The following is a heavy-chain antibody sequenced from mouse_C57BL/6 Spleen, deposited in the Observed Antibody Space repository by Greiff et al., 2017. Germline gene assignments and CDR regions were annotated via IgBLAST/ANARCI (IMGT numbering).Heavy chain of an antibody. Sequence: EVKVVESGGDLVKPGGSLKLSCAASGFTFTSYGMSWVRQTPDKRLEWVATISSGGSYTYYPDSVKGRFTISRDNAKNTLYLQMSSLKSEDTAMYYCARKGFITTVVATYDFDYWGQGTTLTVSS. D-gene: IGHD1-1*01. CDR2: ISSGGSYT. CDR1: GFTFTSYG. V-gene: IGHV5-6*01. J-gene: IGHJ2*01. CDR3: ARKGFITTVVATYDFDY.